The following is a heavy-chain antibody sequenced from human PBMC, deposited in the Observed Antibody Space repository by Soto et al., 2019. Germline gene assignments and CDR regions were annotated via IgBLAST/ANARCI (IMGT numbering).Heavy chain of an antibody. CDR1: GFTFSSYA. Sequence: ESGGGLVQPGGSLRLSCAASGFTFSSYAMSWVRQAPGKGLEWVSAISGSGGSTYYADSVKGRFTISRDNSKNTLYLQMNSLRAEDTAVYYCAKDPDPSGSYYGPNDYWGQGTLVTVSS. D-gene: IGHD3-10*01. J-gene: IGHJ4*02. CDR2: ISGSGGST. CDR3: AKDPDPSGSYYGPNDY. V-gene: IGHV3-23*01.